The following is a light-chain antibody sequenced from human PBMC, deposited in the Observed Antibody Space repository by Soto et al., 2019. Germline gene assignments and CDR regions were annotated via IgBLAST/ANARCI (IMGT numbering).Light chain of an antibody. CDR2: GAS. J-gene: IGKJ1*01. CDR3: QQYGSSRWT. V-gene: IGKV3-20*01. Sequence: EIVLTQSPATLSLSPGDRATLSCRASQSVSSYLAWYQQKPGQAPRLLIYGASSRAPGIPDRFGGSGSGTDFTLTISRLEPEDFAVYYCQQYGSSRWTFGQGTKVEIK. CDR1: QSVSSY.